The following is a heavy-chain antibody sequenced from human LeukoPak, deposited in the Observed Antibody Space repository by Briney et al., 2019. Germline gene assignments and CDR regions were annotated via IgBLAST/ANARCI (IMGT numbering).Heavy chain of an antibody. V-gene: IGHV3-49*04. D-gene: IGHD5-18*01. CDR3: TRDLSYGLSYDY. Sequence: PGGSLRLSCTASGFTFGDYAMSWVRQVPGKGLEWVGFIRSKAYGGTPEYSASVKCRFTISRDDSKSIGYLQMNSLKTEDTAVYHCTRDLSYGLSYDYWGQGTLVTVSS. CDR2: IRSKAYGGTP. J-gene: IGHJ4*02. CDR1: GFTFGDYA.